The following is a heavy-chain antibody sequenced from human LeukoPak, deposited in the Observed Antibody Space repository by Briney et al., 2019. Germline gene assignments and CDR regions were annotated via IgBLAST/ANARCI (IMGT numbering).Heavy chain of an antibody. CDR2: ISDSGTI. Sequence: GGSLRLSCAASGFTFSSNGLNYFRQAPGKGLEWISHISDSGTIYYADSVKGRFTISRDNARNSLYMHMNSLSAEDTAVYYCARDNADDILDSWGQGTLVTVSS. V-gene: IGHV3-48*03. CDR3: ARDNADDILDS. CDR1: GFTFSSNG. D-gene: IGHD3-9*01. J-gene: IGHJ4*02.